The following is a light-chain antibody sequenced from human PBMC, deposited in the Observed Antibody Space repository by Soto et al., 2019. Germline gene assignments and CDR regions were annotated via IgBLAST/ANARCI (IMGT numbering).Light chain of an antibody. CDR3: QQYVSTPWT. CDR1: QSVSSN. J-gene: IGKJ1*01. CDR2: GAF. V-gene: IGKV3-15*01. Sequence: EIVMTQSPVTLSVSPGERVTLSCRASQSVSSNLAWYQQKPGQAPSLLIYGAFTRATGIPARFSGTGSGTEFTLTISRLEPEDFAVYYCQQYVSTPWTFGQGTKVDIK.